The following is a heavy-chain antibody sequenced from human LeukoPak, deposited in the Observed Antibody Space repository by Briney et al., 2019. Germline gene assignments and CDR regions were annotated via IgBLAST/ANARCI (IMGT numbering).Heavy chain of an antibody. CDR2: IYYSGGT. V-gene: IGHV4-30-4*01. CDR1: GGSISSGDYY. CDR3: ANGANCSGGSCYPAGAFDI. Sequence: SETLSLTCTVSGGSISSGDYYWSWIRQPPGKGLEWIGYIYYSGGTYYNPSLKSRVTISVDTSKNQFSLKLSSVTAADTAVYYCANGANCSGGSCYPAGAFDIWGQGTMVTVSS. J-gene: IGHJ3*02. D-gene: IGHD2-15*01.